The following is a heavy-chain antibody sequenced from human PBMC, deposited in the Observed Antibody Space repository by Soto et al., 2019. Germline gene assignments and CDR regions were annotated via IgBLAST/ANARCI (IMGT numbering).Heavy chain of an antibody. CDR1: GGSFSGYY. V-gene: IGHV4-39*01. Sequence: SETLSLTCAVYGGSFSGYYWGWIRQPPGKGLEWIGSIYYSGSTYYNPSLKSRVTISIDKSKNQFSLKLSSLTAADTAVYYCARLEGLATISYYFDFWGQGTLVTVSS. D-gene: IGHD3-9*01. CDR3: ARLEGLATISYYFDF. J-gene: IGHJ4*02. CDR2: IYYSGST.